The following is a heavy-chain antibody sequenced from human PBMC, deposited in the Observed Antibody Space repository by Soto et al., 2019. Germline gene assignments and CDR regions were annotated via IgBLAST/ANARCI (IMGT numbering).Heavy chain of an antibody. D-gene: IGHD5-12*01. J-gene: IGHJ4*02. V-gene: IGHV3-21*01. Sequence: GGSLRLSCAASGFTFSTYSMNWVRQAPGKGLEWVSSISSSSSYIYYADSVKGRFTISRDNAKNSLYLQMNSLRAEDTAVYYCASEIVATAFDYWGQGTLVTVSS. CDR3: ASEIVATAFDY. CDR1: GFTFSTYS. CDR2: ISSSSSYI.